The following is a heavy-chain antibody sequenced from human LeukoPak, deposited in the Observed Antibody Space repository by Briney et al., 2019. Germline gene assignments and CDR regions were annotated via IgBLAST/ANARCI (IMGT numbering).Heavy chain of an antibody. CDR2: IYYSGST. J-gene: IGHJ4*02. CDR1: GGSISSSSYY. V-gene: IGHV4-39*07. CDR3: ARAIDSSGYYPRFDY. D-gene: IGHD3-22*01. Sequence: SETLSLTCTVPGGSISSSSYYWGWIRQPPGKGLEWIGSIYYSGSTYYNPSLNSRVTISVDTSKNQFSLKLSSVTAADTAVYYCARAIDSSGYYPRFDYWGQGTLVTVSS.